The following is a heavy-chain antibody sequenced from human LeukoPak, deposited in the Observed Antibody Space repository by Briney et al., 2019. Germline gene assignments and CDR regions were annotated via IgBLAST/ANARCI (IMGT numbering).Heavy chain of an antibody. J-gene: IGHJ4*02. CDR2: ISGSGGST. CDR3: AKDLEEERGYSYGNEDY. D-gene: IGHD5-18*01. Sequence: VQPGGSLRLSCAASGFTSNSHWMHWARQAPGKGLEWVSAISGSGGSTYYADSVKGRFTISRDNSKNTLYLQMNSLRAEDTAVYYCAKDLEEERGYSYGNEDYWGQGTLVTVSS. V-gene: IGHV3-23*01. CDR1: GFTSNSHW.